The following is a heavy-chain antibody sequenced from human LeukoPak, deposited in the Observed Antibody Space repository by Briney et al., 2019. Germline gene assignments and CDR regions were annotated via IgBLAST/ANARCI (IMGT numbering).Heavy chain of an antibody. D-gene: IGHD6-13*01. CDR1: GYTFTSYG. CDR3: ARVGSSSKDY. CDR2: IIPIFGTA. Sequence: SVKVSCKASGYTFTSYGISWVRQAPGQGLEWMGGIIPIFGTAYYAQKFQGRVTITADESTSTAYMELSSLRSEDTAVYYCARVGSSSKDYWGQGTLVTVSS. J-gene: IGHJ4*02. V-gene: IGHV1-69*13.